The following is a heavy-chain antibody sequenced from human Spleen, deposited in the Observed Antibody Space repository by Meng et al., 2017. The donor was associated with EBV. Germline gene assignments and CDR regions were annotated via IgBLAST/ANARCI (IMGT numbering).Heavy chain of an antibody. CDR2: IHNSGNT. J-gene: IGHJ2*01. Sequence: VHLQGSGPGLVKPSETLFLPCTVSGVYISSYYWSWIRQSPGRGLEWIGFIHNSGNTNYRPSLKSRVTMSLDTLNNQFSLKLSSVTAADTAVYYCARLRYGDWYFDLWGRGTLVTVSS. CDR3: ARLRYGDWYFDL. CDR1: GVYISSYY. V-gene: IGHV4-59*01. D-gene: IGHD4-17*01.